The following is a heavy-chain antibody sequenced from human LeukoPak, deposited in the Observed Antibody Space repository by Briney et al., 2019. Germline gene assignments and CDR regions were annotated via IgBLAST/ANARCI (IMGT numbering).Heavy chain of an antibody. Sequence: GGSQRLSCAASGFTFSSYEMNWVRQAPGKGLEWVSYISSSGSTIYYADPVKGRFTISRDNAKNSLYLQMNSLRAEDTAVYYCAELGITMIGGVWGKGTTVTISS. J-gene: IGHJ6*04. CDR2: ISSSGSTI. CDR1: GFTFSSYE. CDR3: AELGITMIGGV. V-gene: IGHV3-48*03. D-gene: IGHD3-10*02.